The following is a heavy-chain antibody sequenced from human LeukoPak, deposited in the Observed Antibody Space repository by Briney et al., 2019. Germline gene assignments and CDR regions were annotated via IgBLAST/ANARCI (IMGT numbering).Heavy chain of an antibody. CDR3: ARGDYGDYQIFDY. CDR2: INPNSGGT. D-gene: IGHD4-17*01. V-gene: IGHV1-2*02. J-gene: IGHJ4*02. CDR1: GYTFTGYY. Sequence: ASVKVSCKASGYTFTGYYMHWVRQAPGQGLEWMGWINPNSGGTNYAQKFQGRVTMTRDTSIGTAYMELSRLRSDDTAVYYCARGDYGDYQIFDYWGQGTLVTVSS.